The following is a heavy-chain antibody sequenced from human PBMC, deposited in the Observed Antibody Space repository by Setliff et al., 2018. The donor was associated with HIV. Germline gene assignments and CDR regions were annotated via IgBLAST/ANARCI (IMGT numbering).Heavy chain of an antibody. CDR1: GGSMSPYY. CDR2: IYGSGST. V-gene: IGHV4-4*07. CDR3: ARVFPPTRGATTNTPPGVFDI. J-gene: IGHJ3*02. D-gene: IGHD1-1*01. Sequence: SETLSLTCTVSGGSMSPYYWSWIRQGDGIGREWIGRIYGSGSTIYNPSLRSRVTMSVDVSKNQFSLKLSSVTAADTAVYYCARVFPPTRGATTNTPPGVFDIWGQGTMVTVSS.